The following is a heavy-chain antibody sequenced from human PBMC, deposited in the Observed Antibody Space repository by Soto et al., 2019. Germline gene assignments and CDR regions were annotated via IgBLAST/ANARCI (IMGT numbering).Heavy chain of an antibody. Sequence: GGSLRLSCAASGFSFSTYAMSWVRQAPGEGLEWVSGISGSGGSTYYADSVKGRFTISRDNSKNTLYLQMNSLRVEDTAVYNCAKDGGMGTPGSWFGPWGQGTLVTVSS. V-gene: IGHV3-23*01. CDR2: ISGSGGST. CDR1: GFSFSTYA. J-gene: IGHJ5*02. CDR3: AKDGGMGTPGSWFGP. D-gene: IGHD3-10*01.